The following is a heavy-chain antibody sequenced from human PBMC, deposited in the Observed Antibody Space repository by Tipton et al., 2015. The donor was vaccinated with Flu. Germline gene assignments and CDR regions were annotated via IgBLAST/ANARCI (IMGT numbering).Heavy chain of an antibody. CDR2: IYYSGST. D-gene: IGHD4-17*01. CDR1: GGSISSGGYS. J-gene: IGHJ4*02. Sequence: TLSLTCAVSGGSISSGGYSWSWIRQPPGKGLEWIGYIYYSGSTNYNPSLKSRVTISVDTSKNQLSLKVSSVTAADTAVYYCARVGDYTLKDWGQGTLVTVSS. V-gene: IGHV4-61*08. CDR3: ARVGDYTLKD.